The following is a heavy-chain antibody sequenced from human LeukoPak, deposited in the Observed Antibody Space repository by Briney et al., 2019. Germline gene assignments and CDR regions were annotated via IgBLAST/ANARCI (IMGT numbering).Heavy chain of an antibody. CDR2: IYYSGGT. V-gene: IGHV4-39*07. CDR3: ARAKVTTRFDP. D-gene: IGHD4-17*01. Sequence: SETLSLTCTVSGDSISSSSSYWGWIRQPPGEGLEWIGSIYYSGGTYYNTSLKSRVTISVDTSKNQFSLKLSSVTAADTAVYYCARAKVTTRFDPWGQGTLVTVSS. CDR1: GDSISSSSSY. J-gene: IGHJ5*02.